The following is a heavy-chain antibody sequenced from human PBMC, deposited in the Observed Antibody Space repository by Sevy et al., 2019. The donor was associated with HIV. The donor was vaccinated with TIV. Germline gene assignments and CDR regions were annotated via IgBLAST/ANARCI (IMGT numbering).Heavy chain of an antibody. Sequence: GGSLRLSCAASGFTFSSYGMHWVRQAPGKGLEWVAFIRYDGSNKYYADSVKGRFTISRDNSKNTLYLQMNSLRAEDTAVYYCARESGSNWYFDLWGRGTLVTVSS. D-gene: IGHD1-26*01. CDR1: GFTFSSYG. CDR2: IRYDGSNK. V-gene: IGHV3-30*02. J-gene: IGHJ2*01. CDR3: ARESGSNWYFDL.